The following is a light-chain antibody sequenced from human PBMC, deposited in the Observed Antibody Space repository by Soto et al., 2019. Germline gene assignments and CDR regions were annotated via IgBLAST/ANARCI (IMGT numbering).Light chain of an antibody. V-gene: IGLV4-69*01. J-gene: IGLJ2*01. CDR3: QTWGTGIVV. CDR1: SGHSSYA. CDR2: VNSDGSH. Sequence: QPVLTQSPSASASLGASVKLTCTLTSGHSSYAIAWHQQQPEKGPRYLMKVNSDGSHSKEDGIPDRFSGSSSGAERYLTISNLQSEDEADYYCQTWGTGIVVFGGGTKLTVL.